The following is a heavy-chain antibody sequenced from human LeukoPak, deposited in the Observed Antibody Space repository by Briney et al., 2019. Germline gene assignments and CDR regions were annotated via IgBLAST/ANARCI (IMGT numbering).Heavy chain of an antibody. CDR2: ISGDGDST. J-gene: IGHJ4*02. CDR1: GFSFSRYA. Sequence: GGSLRLSCAASGFSFSRYAMSWVRQAPGKGLEWVSTISGDGDSTYYADSVKGRFTISRDNSKNTLYLQMNSLRAEDTALYYCASQTPGGFDYWGQGTLVTVSS. D-gene: IGHD3-16*01. V-gene: IGHV3-23*01. CDR3: ASQTPGGFDY.